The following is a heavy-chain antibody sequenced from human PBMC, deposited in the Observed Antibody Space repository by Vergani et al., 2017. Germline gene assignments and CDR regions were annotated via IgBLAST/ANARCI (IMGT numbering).Heavy chain of an antibody. J-gene: IGHJ4*02. CDR3: ARGAKGLQYSGSYFPRGTVYYFDY. V-gene: IGHV3-33*01. Sequence: QVQLVESGGGVVQPGRSLRLSCAASGFTFSSYGMHWVRQAPGKGLEWVAVIWYDGSNKYYADSVKGRFTISRDNSKNTLYLQMNSLRAEDTAVYYCARGAKGLQYSGSYFPRGTVYYFDYWGQGTLVTVSS. CDR1: GFTFSSYG. D-gene: IGHD1-26*01. CDR2: IWYDGSNK.